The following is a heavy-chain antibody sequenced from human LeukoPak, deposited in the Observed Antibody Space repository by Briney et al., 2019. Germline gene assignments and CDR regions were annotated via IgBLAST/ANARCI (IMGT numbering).Heavy chain of an antibody. Sequence: SETLSLTCTVSGGSISSSSYYWGWIRQPPGKGLEWIGSIYYSGSTTYDPSLRSRVAISMDTSKNQFSLRLTSVTAADTAVYYCTRDSGTTGVVKFDPWGQGILVTVSS. CDR1: GGSISSSSYY. CDR3: TRDSGTTGVVKFDP. D-gene: IGHD4-23*01. J-gene: IGHJ5*02. CDR2: IYYSGST. V-gene: IGHV4-39*07.